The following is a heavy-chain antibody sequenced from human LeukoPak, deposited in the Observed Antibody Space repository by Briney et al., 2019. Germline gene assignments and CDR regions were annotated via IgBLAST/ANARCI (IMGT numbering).Heavy chain of an antibody. CDR1: GGSISSYY. V-gene: IGHV4-59*01. CDR2: TYYSGST. Sequence: SETLSLTCTVSGGSISSYYWSWIRQPPGKGLEWIGYTYYSGSTNYNPSLKSRVTISVDTSKNQFSLKLSSVTAADTAVYYCARVGRVGATPGTILGAFDIWGQGTMVTVSS. J-gene: IGHJ3*02. CDR3: ARVGRVGATPGTILGAFDI. D-gene: IGHD1-26*01.